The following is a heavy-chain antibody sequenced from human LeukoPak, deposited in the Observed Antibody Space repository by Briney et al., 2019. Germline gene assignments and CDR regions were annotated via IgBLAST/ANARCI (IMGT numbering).Heavy chain of an antibody. J-gene: IGHJ5*02. CDR2: IYTSGST. Sequence: PSETLSLTRTVSGGSISIYYWSWIREPAGRGLECIGRIYTSGSTNYTTSLKSRVTMSVETSKNQFPLKLSSVLTTDTAVYYCARDHYYDSSGYSSAEWFDPWGQGTLVTVSS. V-gene: IGHV4-4*07. CDR3: ARDHYYDSSGYSSAEWFDP. CDR1: GGSISIYY. D-gene: IGHD3-22*01.